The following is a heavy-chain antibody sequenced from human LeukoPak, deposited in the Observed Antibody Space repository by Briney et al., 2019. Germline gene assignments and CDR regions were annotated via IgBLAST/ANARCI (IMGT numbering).Heavy chain of an antibody. Sequence: PGGSLRLSCAASGFTFSSYGMSWVRQAPGKGLEWVSAISDSGGSTYYVDSVKGRFTISRDNSKNTLYLPMNSLRAEDTAVYYCAKVALLWFGELIDYWGQGTLVTVSS. CDR3: AKVALLWFGELIDY. CDR2: ISDSGGST. J-gene: IGHJ4*02. V-gene: IGHV3-23*01. D-gene: IGHD3-10*01. CDR1: GFTFSSYG.